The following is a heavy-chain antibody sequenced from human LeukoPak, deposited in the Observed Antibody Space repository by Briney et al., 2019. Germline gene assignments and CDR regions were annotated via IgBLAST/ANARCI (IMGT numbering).Heavy chain of an antibody. CDR2: IKQDGSER. D-gene: IGHD6-19*01. CDR3: ARDKVAGSMAGSNFDY. J-gene: IGHJ4*02. V-gene: IGHV3-7*01. Sequence: PGGSLRLSCAASGFTFSTYWMSWVRQVPGKGLEWVANIKQDGSERSYVDSVKGRFTISRDNAKNSLYLQMNSLRVEDTAVYYCARDKVAGSMAGSNFDYWGQGTLVTVSS. CDR1: GFTFSTYW.